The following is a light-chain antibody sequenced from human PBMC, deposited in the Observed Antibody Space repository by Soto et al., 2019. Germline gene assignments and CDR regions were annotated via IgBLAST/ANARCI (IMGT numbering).Light chain of an antibody. CDR3: SSYAGSNNLV. V-gene: IGLV2-8*01. Sequence: QSALTQPPSASGSPGQSVTISCTGTSSDVGYYNYVSWYQQHPGKAPKLMIYEVSKRPSGVPDRFSGSRSGNTASLTVSGLQAEDEADYYCSSYAGSNNLVFGGGTQLTVL. CDR1: SSDVGYYNY. J-gene: IGLJ3*02. CDR2: EVS.